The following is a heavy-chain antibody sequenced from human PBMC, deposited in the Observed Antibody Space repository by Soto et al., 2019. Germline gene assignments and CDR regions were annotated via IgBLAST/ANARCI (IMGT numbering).Heavy chain of an antibody. CDR3: ARPLTPWYYYESRGQKAFDI. D-gene: IGHD3-22*01. CDR2: ISYEGRNK. V-gene: IGHV3-30*04. CDR1: GFTFSSYA. Sequence: PGGSLSLSCAASGFTFSSYAMHWVRQAPGKGLEWVAVISYEGRNKYYADSVKGRFTISRDNSKNTLYLQMNSLRAEDTAVYYCARPLTPWYYYESRGQKAFDIWGQGTMVTVSS. J-gene: IGHJ3*02.